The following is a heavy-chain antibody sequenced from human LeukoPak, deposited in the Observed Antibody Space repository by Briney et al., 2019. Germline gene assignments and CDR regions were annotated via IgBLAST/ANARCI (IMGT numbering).Heavy chain of an antibody. CDR3: ARYVVYGSGKYYFDY. CDR1: GGSISSSTYF. D-gene: IGHD3-10*01. J-gene: IGHJ4*02. Sequence: SETLSLTCTVSGGSISSSTYFWGWIRQPPGKGLEWIGSIYYGGNTYYNPSLKSRVTISVDTSKNQFSLKLSSVTAADTAVYYCARYVVYGSGKYYFDYWGQGTLVTVSS. CDR2: IYYGGNT. V-gene: IGHV4-39*01.